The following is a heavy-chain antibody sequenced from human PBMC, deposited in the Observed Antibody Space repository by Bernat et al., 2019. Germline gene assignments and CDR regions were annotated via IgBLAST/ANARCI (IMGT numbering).Heavy chain of an antibody. V-gene: IGHV3-74*01. J-gene: IGHJ3*02. CDR1: GFTFSSYW. D-gene: IGHD6-13*01. CDR2: INSDGSST. CDR3: ARAQHLPDDAFDI. Sequence: EEQLVESGGGLVQPGGSLRLSCAASGFTFSSYWMHWVRQAPGKGPVGVSRINSDGSSTSYTDSVKGRFTISRDNAKNTLYLKMNSLRAEDTAVYSCARAQHLPDDAFDIWGQGTLVTVSS.